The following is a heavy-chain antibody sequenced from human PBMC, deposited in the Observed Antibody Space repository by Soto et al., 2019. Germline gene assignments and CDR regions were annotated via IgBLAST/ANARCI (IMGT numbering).Heavy chain of an antibody. CDR3: AKVESYDFWGGYDYYDYSHYGMDV. J-gene: IGHJ6*02. D-gene: IGHD3-3*01. Sequence: GGSLRLSCAASEFTFNNYAMTWVRQTPGKGLEWVAGISGPGGRTYYADSVKGRFTISRDNSKNTLCLQMNGLRGEDTAVYYCAKVESYDFWGGYDYYDYSHYGMDVWGQGTTVTVSS. CDR2: ISGPGGRT. V-gene: IGHV3-23*01. CDR1: EFTFNNYA.